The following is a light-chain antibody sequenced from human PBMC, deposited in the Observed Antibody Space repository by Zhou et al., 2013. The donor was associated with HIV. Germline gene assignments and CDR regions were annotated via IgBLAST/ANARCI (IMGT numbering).Light chain of an antibody. Sequence: DLQMTQSPSSLSASVGDRVTITCRASQGISNFLAWYQQKPGKVPKLLIYTASTLKSGVPSRFSGSGSGTEFTLTISSLQPEDVATYYCQKYNNGPRSTFGQGTKVEIK. CDR3: QKYNNGPRST. V-gene: IGKV1-27*01. J-gene: IGKJ1*01. CDR2: TAS. CDR1: QGISNF.